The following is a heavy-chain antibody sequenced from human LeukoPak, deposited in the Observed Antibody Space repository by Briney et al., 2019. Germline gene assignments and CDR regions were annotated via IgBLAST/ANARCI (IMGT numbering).Heavy chain of an antibody. J-gene: IGHJ4*02. Sequence: SGTLSLTCAVSGGSISSSNWWSWVRQPPGKGLEWIGEIYHSGSTNYNPSLKSRVTISVDTSKNQFSLKLSSVTAADTAVYYCARLYYDYVWGSYRSPGDKSDYWGQGTLVTVSS. V-gene: IGHV4-4*02. CDR3: ARLYYDYVWGSYRSPGDKSDY. CDR2: IYHSGST. D-gene: IGHD3-16*02. CDR1: GGSISSSNW.